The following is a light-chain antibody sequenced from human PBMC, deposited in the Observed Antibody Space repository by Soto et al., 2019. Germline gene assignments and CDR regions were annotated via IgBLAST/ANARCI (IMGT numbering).Light chain of an antibody. J-gene: IGKJ4*01. Sequence: DIVMTQSPDSLAVSLGERATINCKSSQSVLYSSDNKNYLAWYQQKPGQPPKLLIYWASTRDSGVPDRFSGSGFGADFTLTISSLQAEDVAVYYCQQYYTTLTFGGGNRVEIK. CDR2: WAS. CDR1: QSVLYSSDNKNY. CDR3: QQYYTTLT. V-gene: IGKV4-1*01.